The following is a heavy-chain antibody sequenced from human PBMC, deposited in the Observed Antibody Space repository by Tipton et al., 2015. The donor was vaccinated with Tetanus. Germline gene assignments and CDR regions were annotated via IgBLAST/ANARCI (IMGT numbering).Heavy chain of an antibody. CDR2: IDPNSGGT. V-gene: IGHV1-2*02. D-gene: IGHD3-22*01. J-gene: IGHJ6*02. CDR3: ARDRGDYIYYGMDV. Sequence: QLVQSGAEVKKPGASVKVSCKASGYTFTGYYIYWVRQAPGQGLEWMGWIDPNSGGTVYAQKFQGRVTMTRDTSISTAYMELRSLRSGGTAVYYCARDRGDYIYYGMDVWGPGTTVTVS. CDR1: GYTFTGYY.